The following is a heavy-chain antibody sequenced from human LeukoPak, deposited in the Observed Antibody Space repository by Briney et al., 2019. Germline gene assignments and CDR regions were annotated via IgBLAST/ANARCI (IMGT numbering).Heavy chain of an antibody. V-gene: IGHV4-4*07. J-gene: IGHJ4*02. Sequence: SETLSLTCTVSGGSISSYYWSWIRQPAGKGLEWIGRTYTSGSTNYNPSLKSRVTMSVDTSKNQFSLKLSSVTAADTAVYYCARPHCTDGVCYLVDYWGQGTLVTVSS. D-gene: IGHD2-8*01. CDR2: TYTSGST. CDR1: GGSISSYY. CDR3: ARPHCTDGVCYLVDY.